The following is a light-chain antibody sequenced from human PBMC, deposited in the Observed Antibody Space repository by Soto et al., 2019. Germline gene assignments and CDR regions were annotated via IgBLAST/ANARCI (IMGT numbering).Light chain of an antibody. CDR3: QQYRSWPRT. CDR1: QNVLSD. Sequence: EILLTQSPAPLSVSPGETATLSCRASQNVLSDLAWYQQKPRQAPRLLVYGATTRATDAPSKFRGRGSGTEFSLTVSSLQSEDSATYYRQQYRSWPRTFGQGSEVEI. J-gene: IGKJ1*01. V-gene: IGKV3-15*01. CDR2: GAT.